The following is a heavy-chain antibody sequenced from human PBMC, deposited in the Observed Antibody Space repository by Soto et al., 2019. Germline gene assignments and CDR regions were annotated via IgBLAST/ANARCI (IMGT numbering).Heavy chain of an antibody. V-gene: IGHV3-30*18. J-gene: IGHJ4*02. D-gene: IGHD2-15*01. Sequence: GGSLRLSCAASGFTFSSYGMHWVRQAPGKGLEWVAVISYDGSNKYYADSVKGRFTISRDNSKNTLYLQMNSLRAEDTAVYYCAKDRARYCGGGSCYAIFDYWGQGTLVTVSS. CDR3: AKDRARYCGGGSCYAIFDY. CDR2: ISYDGSNK. CDR1: GFTFSSYG.